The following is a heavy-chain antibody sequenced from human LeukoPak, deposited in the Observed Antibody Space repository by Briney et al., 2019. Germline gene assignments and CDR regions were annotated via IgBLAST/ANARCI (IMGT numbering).Heavy chain of an antibody. CDR3: ASAALRGVIMF. CDR2: INSDGSST. CDR1: GFTFSSYW. Sequence: GGSLRLSCAASGFTFSSYWMHWVRQAPGKGLVWVSRINSDGSSTSYADSVKGRFTISRDNAKNTLYLQMNSLRAEDTAVYYCASAALRGVIMFWGQGTLVTVSS. V-gene: IGHV3-74*01. J-gene: IGHJ4*02. D-gene: IGHD3-10*01.